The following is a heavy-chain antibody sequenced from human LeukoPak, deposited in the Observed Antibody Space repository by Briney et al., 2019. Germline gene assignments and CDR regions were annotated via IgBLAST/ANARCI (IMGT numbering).Heavy chain of an antibody. CDR1: GGSISSGGYY. CDR3: ARERKGSSSWLQLFDY. V-gene: IGHV4-30-2*01. D-gene: IGHD6-13*01. CDR2: IYHSGSS. J-gene: IGHJ4*02. Sequence: SETLSLTCTVSGGSISSGGYYWSWIRQPPGKGLEWIGYIYHSGSSYYNPSLKSRVTISVDTSKNQFSLKLSSVTAADTAVYYCARERKGSSSWLQLFDYWGQGTLVTVSS.